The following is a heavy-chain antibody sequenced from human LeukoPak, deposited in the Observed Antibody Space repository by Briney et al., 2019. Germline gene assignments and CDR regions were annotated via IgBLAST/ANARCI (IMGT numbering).Heavy chain of an antibody. J-gene: IGHJ5*02. V-gene: IGHV1-24*01. CDR3: ATALYDILTGRNNWFDP. CDR1: GYTLTELS. CDR2: FDPEDGET. D-gene: IGHD3-9*01. Sequence: ASVTVSCKVSGYTLTELSMHWVRQAPGKGLEWMGGFDPEDGETIYAQKFQGRVTMTEDTSTDTAYMELSSLRSEDAAVYYCATALYDILTGRNNWFDPWGQGTLVTVSS.